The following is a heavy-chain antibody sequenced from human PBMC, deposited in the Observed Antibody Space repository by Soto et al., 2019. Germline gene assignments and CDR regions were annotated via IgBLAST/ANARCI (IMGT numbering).Heavy chain of an antibody. D-gene: IGHD5-18*01. V-gene: IGHV3-15*07. CDR3: TTDSLRGYSYGYYYFDY. J-gene: IGHJ4*02. Sequence: EVQLVESGGGLVKPGGSLRLSCAASGFTFSNAWMNWVRQAPGKGLEWVGRIKSKTDGGTTDYAATVKGRFTISRDDSKNTLYLQMNSLKTEDTAVYYCTTDSLRGYSYGYYYFDYWGQGTLVTVSS. CDR2: IKSKTDGGTT. CDR1: GFTFSNAW.